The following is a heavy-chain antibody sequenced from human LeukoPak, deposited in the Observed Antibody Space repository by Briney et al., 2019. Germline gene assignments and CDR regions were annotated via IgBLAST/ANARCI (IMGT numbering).Heavy chain of an antibody. V-gene: IGHV1-69*04. CDR3: ARESGGITMVRTHYYYYGMDV. CDR1: GGTFSSYA. J-gene: IGHJ6*02. D-gene: IGHD3-10*01. Sequence: SVKVSCKASGGTFSSYAISWVRQAPGQGLEWMGRIIPILGIANYAQKFQGRVTITADKSTSTAYMELSSLRSEDTAVYYCARESGGITMVRTHYYYYGMDVWGQGTTVTVSS. CDR2: IIPILGIA.